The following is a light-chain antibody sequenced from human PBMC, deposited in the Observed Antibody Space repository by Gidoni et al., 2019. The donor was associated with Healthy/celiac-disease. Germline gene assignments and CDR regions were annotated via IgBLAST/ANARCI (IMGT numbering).Light chain of an antibody. CDR2: GAS. CDR3: QHPEA. V-gene: IGKV3-20*01. Sequence: EIVLTQSPGTLSLSPGERATLSCRASQSVSSSYLAWYQQKPGQAPRLLIYGASSRATGIPDRFSGSGSGTDFTLTISRLEPEDFAVYYCQHPEAFXGXTKVEIK. J-gene: IGKJ4*01. CDR1: QSVSSSY.